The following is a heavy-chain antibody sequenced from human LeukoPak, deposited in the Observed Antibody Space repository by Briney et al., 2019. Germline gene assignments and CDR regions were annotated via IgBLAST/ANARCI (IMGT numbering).Heavy chain of an antibody. CDR3: ARQRLEELGYYYGMDV. D-gene: IGHD6-25*01. J-gene: IGHJ6*04. V-gene: IGHV5-10-1*01. Sequence: GESLKISCKGSGYSFTSYWISWARQMPGKGLEWMGRIDPSDSYTNYSPSFQGHVTISADKSISTAYLQWSSLKASDTAMYYCARQRLEELGYYYGMDVWGKGTTVTVSS. CDR1: GYSFTSYW. CDR2: IDPSDSYT.